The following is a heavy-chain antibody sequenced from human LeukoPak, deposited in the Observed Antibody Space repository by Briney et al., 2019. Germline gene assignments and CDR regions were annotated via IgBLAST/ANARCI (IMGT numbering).Heavy chain of an antibody. D-gene: IGHD4-17*01. Sequence: GGSLRLSCVASGFPFSSYWMTWVRQAPGKGLEWVANIKQDGSKKSYVDSVKGRFTISRDNAKNSLYLQMNSLRAEDTAIYYCARITMTTVPYWGQGTLVTVSS. CDR2: IKQDGSKK. V-gene: IGHV3-7*01. CDR3: ARITMTTVPY. CDR1: GFPFSSYW. J-gene: IGHJ4*02.